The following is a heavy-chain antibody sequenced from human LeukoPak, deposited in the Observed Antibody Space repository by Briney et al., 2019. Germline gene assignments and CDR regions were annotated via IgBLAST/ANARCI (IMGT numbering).Heavy chain of an antibody. J-gene: IGHJ4*02. V-gene: IGHV4-59*12. D-gene: IGHD3-22*01. CDR1: GGSISSYY. CDR3: ARGYYDSSGYYFDY. Sequence: SETLSLTCTVSGGSISSYYWSWIRQPPGKGLEWIGYIYHSGSTNYNPSLKSRVTISVDTSKNQFSLKLSSVTAADTAVYYCARGYYDSSGYYFDYWGQGTLVTVSS. CDR2: IYHSGST.